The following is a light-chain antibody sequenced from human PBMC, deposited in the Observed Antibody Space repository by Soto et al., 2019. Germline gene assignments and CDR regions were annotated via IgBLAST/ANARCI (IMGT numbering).Light chain of an antibody. CDR3: ETRDNNTRV. CDR1: SGHSSYI. Sequence: QPVLTQSSSASASLGSLVKLTCTLTSGHSSYIIAWHQQQPGKAPRYLMKLEGSGSYNKGSGVPDPFSGSSSGADISNLQSEGEPDYYCETRDNNTRVFGGGTKLTVL. CDR2: LEGSGSY. V-gene: IGLV4-60*03. J-gene: IGLJ3*02.